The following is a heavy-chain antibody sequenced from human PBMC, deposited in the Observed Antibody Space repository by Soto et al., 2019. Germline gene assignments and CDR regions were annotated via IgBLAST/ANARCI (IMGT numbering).Heavy chain of an antibody. CDR1: GFTVSSNY. CDR2: IYSGGST. V-gene: IGHV3-53*01. Sequence: SLRLSCAASGFTVSSNYMSWVRQAPGKGLEWVSVIYSGGSTYYADSVKGRFTISRDNSKNTLYLQMNSQRAEDTAVYYCATVTSSLITIFGVPQHPGRYYGMDVWGQGTTVTVSS. D-gene: IGHD3-3*01. CDR3: ATVTSSLITIFGVPQHPGRYYGMDV. J-gene: IGHJ6*02.